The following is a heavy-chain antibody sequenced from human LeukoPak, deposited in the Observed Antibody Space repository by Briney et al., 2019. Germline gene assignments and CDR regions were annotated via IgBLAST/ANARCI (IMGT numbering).Heavy chain of an antibody. CDR2: INPNSGGT. Sequence: GASVKVSCKASGYTFTGYYMHWVRQAPGQGLEWMGWINPNSGGTNYAQKFQGWVTMTRDTSISTAYMELSRLRSDDTAVYYCARDHYGDHYYDSSGSGWYFDYWGQGTLVTVSS. CDR1: GYTFTGYY. J-gene: IGHJ4*02. V-gene: IGHV1-2*04. CDR3: ARDHYGDHYYDSSGSGWYFDY. D-gene: IGHD3-22*01.